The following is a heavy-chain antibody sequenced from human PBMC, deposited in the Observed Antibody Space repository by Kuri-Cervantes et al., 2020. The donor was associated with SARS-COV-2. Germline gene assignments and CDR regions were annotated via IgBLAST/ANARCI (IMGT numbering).Heavy chain of an antibody. CDR1: GGSISSYY. D-gene: IGHD6-13*01. Sequence: ESLKISCTVSGGSISSYYWSWIRQPPGKGLEWIGYIYYSGSTNYNPSLKSRVTISVDTSKNQFSLKLSSVTAADTAVYYCARDELDRRGYSSSWYAGAYNWFDPWGQGTLVTVSS. CDR2: IYYSGST. CDR3: ARDELDRRGYSSSWYAGAYNWFDP. J-gene: IGHJ5*02. V-gene: IGHV4-59*12.